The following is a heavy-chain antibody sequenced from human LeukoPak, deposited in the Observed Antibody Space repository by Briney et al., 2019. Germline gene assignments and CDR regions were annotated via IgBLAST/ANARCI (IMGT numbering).Heavy chain of an antibody. Sequence: SETLSLTCTVSGGSISSYYWSWIRQPPGKGLDWIGYIYYSGSTNYNPSLKSRVTISVDTSKNQFSLKLSSVTAADTAVYYCARSCSGGSCYPYWYFDLWGRGTLVTVSS. V-gene: IGHV4-59*01. CDR2: IYYSGST. D-gene: IGHD2-15*01. CDR3: ARSCSGGSCYPYWYFDL. CDR1: GGSISSYY. J-gene: IGHJ2*01.